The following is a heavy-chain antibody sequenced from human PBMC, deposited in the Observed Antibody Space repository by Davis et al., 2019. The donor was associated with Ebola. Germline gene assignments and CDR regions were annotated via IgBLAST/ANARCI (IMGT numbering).Heavy chain of an antibody. CDR1: GFTFSSYA. CDR3: ARGPSTGNSFSY. CDR2: ISYDGSNR. J-gene: IGHJ4*02. Sequence: GESLKISCAASGFTFSSYAMHWVRQAPGKGLEWVALISYDGSNRNYADSVKGRFTISRDNAKNSLYLQMNSLRAEDTAVYYCARGPSTGNSFSYWGQGTLVTVSS. V-gene: IGHV3-30*04. D-gene: IGHD6-13*01.